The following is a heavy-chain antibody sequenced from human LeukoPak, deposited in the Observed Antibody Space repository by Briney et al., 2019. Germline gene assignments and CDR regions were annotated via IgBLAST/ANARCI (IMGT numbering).Heavy chain of an antibody. D-gene: IGHD3-10*01. J-gene: IGHJ6*02. Sequence: ASVKVSCKASGYTFTSYDINWVRQATGQGLEWMGWMNPNSGNTGYAQKFQGRVTMTRNTSISTAYMELSSLRSEDTAVYYCARWALWFGESGSAPENYGMDVWGQGTTVTVSS. CDR2: MNPNSGNT. V-gene: IGHV1-8*01. CDR1: GYTFTSYD. CDR3: ARWALWFGESGSAPENYGMDV.